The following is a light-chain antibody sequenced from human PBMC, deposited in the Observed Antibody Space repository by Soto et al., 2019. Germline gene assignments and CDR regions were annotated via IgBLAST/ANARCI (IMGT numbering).Light chain of an antibody. Sequence: QSVLTQPPSVSAAPGQNVTISCFGGVSNIGHNHVSWYQQLPRTAPKLLIYDNDKRPSGIPDRFSGSKSGTSATLGITGLQTGDEADYYCGTWDTGLSAGLFGGGTKLTVL. V-gene: IGLV1-51*01. CDR3: GTWDTGLSAGL. J-gene: IGLJ3*02. CDR1: VSNIGHNH. CDR2: DND.